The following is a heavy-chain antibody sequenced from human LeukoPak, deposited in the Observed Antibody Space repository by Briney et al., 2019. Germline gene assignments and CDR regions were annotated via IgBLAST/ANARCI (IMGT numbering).Heavy chain of an antibody. J-gene: IGHJ4*02. CDR2: ISQDGSEK. D-gene: IGHD3-22*01. CDR3: AREGGFDSSAYYGFDY. CDR1: GFTFTSYV. Sequence: GGSLRLSCAASGFTFTSYVMHWVRQAPGKGLEWVAFISQDGSEKNYADSVKGRFTISRDNSKDTLYLQMGSLRAEDTAVYYCAREGGFDSSAYYGFDYWGQGTLVTVSS. V-gene: IGHV3-30*15.